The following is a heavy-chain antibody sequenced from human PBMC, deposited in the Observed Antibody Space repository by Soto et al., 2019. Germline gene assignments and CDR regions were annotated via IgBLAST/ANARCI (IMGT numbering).Heavy chain of an antibody. J-gene: IGHJ6*02. CDR3: ARRYYDILTGYYRDYYYGMDF. V-gene: IGHV1-69*13. D-gene: IGHD3-9*01. CDR2: IIPIFGTA. CDR1: GGTFSSYA. Sequence: SVKVSCKASGGTFSSYAISWVRQAPGQGLEWMGGIIPIFGTANYAQKFQGRVTITADESTSTAYMELSSLRSEDTAVYYCARRYYDILTGYYRDYYYGMDFWGQGTTVTVPS.